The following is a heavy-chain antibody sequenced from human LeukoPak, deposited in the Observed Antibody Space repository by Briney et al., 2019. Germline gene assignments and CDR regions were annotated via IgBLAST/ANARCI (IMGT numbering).Heavy chain of an antibody. CDR2: VHLDGRT. J-gene: IGHJ4*02. CDR3: AREGGFYRPLDY. CDR1: GGSVSSTNW. Sequence: SETLSLTCGVSGGSVSSTNWWTWIRQPPGKGLEGFGEVHLDGRTNFNPSLKSRLTMSVDLSENHVSLKLTSVTAADTAVYYCAREGGFYRPLDYSGQGTLVTVSS. V-gene: IGHV4-4*02. D-gene: IGHD6-25*01.